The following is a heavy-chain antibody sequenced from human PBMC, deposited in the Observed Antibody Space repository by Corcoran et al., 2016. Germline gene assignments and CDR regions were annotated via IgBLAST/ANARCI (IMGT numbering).Heavy chain of an antibody. J-gene: IGHJ6*02. D-gene: IGHD3-10*01. V-gene: IGHV3-74*01. CDR1: GFTFSTYW. CDR3: VRDSWVRGHYYGMDV. Sequence: EVQLVESGGGLVQPGGSLRLSCAASGFTFSTYWMHWVRQAPGKGLVWVSRINTDGSSTSYADSVKGRFPISRDNAENTLYLQMNRLRAEDTAVYYWVRDSWVRGHYYGMDVWGQGTTVTVSS. CDR2: INTDGSST.